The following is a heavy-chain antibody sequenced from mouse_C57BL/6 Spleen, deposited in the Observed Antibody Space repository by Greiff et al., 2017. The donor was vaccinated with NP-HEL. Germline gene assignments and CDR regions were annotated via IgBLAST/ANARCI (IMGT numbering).Heavy chain of an antibody. V-gene: IGHV1-18*01. CDR1: GYTFTDYN. CDR2: INPNNGGT. D-gene: IGHD2-4*01. Sequence: VQLKQSGPELVKPGASVKIPCKASGYTFTDYNMDWVKQSHGKSLEWIGDINPNNGGTIYNQKFKGKATLTVDKSSSTAYMELRSLTSEDTAVYYCARRDDYKCAYWGQGTLVTVSA. J-gene: IGHJ3*01. CDR3: ARRDDYKCAY.